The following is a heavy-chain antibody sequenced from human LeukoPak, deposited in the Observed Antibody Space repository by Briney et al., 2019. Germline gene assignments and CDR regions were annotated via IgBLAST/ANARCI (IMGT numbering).Heavy chain of an antibody. D-gene: IGHD6-19*01. V-gene: IGHV3-49*04. CDR2: IRSKAYGATT. CDR3: ARGPILLWLHNGMDV. Sequence: SGGSLRLSCTGFGFIFGDHAMSWVRQAPGKGLEWVGFIRSKAYGATTEYAASVKGRLTISRDDSKGIAYLQMNSLEIEDTAVYYCARGPILLWLHNGMDVWGQGTTVTVSS. J-gene: IGHJ6*02. CDR1: GFIFGDHA.